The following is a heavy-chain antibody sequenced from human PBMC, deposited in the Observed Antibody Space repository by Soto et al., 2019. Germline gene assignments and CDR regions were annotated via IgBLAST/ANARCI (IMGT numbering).Heavy chain of an antibody. CDR1: GGTFSRYA. CDR3: ARGVYYDSRGYYFFF. D-gene: IGHD3-22*01. CDR2: IVPMFGTA. J-gene: IGHJ4*02. V-gene: IGHV1-69*13. Sequence: SVKVSCKASGGTFSRYALSWVRQAPGQGPEWMGGIVPMFGTANYAQKFQGRVTITADESTSTAYMQLSSLRSEDTAVYYCARGVYYDSRGYYFFFWGQGTLVTVSS.